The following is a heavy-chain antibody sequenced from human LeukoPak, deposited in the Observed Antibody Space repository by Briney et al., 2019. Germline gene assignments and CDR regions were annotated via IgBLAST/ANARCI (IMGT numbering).Heavy chain of an antibody. CDR1: GASISSSSYY. V-gene: IGHV4-39*01. CDR3: ARRTMGNLRAFDI. Sequence: SETLSLTCTVSGASISSSSYYWGWIRQPPGKGLELIGTTYYSGNTYYNPSLKSRVTISEDASKNQISLKLSSVTAADTAVYYCARRTMGNLRAFDIWGQGTMVTVSS. CDR2: TYYSGNT. J-gene: IGHJ3*02. D-gene: IGHD3-10*01.